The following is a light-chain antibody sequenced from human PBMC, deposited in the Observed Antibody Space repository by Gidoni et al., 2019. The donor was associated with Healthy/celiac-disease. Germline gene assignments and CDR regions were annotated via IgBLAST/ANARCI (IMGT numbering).Light chain of an antibody. CDR1: QSVSSC. CDR2: DAS. CDR3: QQRSNGPPLT. V-gene: IGKV3-11*01. J-gene: IGKJ4*01. Sequence: EIVLTQSPTTLSLSPGERPTLSCRASQSVSSCLAWYQQKPGQAPRRLIYDASSRATGSPARFSGSGSGTDFTRTISNLEPEDVAVYYCQQRSNGPPLTFXGXTKVEIK.